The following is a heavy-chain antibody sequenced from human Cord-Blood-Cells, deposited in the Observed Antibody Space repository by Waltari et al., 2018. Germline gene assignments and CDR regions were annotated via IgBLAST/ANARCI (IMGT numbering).Heavy chain of an antibody. D-gene: IGHD3-22*01. J-gene: IGHJ3*02. CDR1: GGSISSSRSY. Sequence: QLQLQESGPGLVKPSETLSPSGPVSGGSISSSRSYLGWNRQPPGKGLEWIGSIYYSGSTYYNPSLKSRVTISVDTSKNQFSLKLSSVTAADTAVYYCARHNRWMVTMIVDAFDIWGQGTMVTVSS. CDR3: ARHNRWMVTMIVDAFDI. V-gene: IGHV4-39*01. CDR2: IYYSGST.